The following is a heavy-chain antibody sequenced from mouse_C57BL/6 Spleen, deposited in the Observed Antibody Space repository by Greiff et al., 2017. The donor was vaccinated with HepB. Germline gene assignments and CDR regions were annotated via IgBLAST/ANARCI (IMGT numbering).Heavy chain of an antibody. V-gene: IGHV14-4*01. CDR3: TTGLTGH. CDR1: GFNIKDDY. D-gene: IGHD1-1*01. Sequence: EVQRVESGAELVRPGASVKLSCTASGFNIKDDYMHWVKQRPEQGLEWIGWIDPENGDTEYASKFQGKATITADTSSNTAYLQLSSLTSEDTAVYYCTTGLTGHWGQGTTLTVSS. CDR2: IDPENGDT. J-gene: IGHJ2*01.